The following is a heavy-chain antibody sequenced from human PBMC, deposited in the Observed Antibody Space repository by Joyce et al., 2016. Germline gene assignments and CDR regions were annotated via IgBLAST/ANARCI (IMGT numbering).Heavy chain of an antibody. D-gene: IGHD4-17*01. CDR3: ARQMHDFGDYEAFDP. CDR2: INPSGGSP. V-gene: IGHV1-46*01. CDR1: GYIFTRFY. J-gene: IGHJ5*02. Sequence: QVQLVQSGAEMKRPGASVKVSCKTSGYIFTRFYRHWVRQAPGQGREWMGIINPSGGSPTYAPKFRDRVTMTRDTSTTTVYLEMSSLRPEDTAVYYCARQMHDFGDYEAFDPWGQGTL.